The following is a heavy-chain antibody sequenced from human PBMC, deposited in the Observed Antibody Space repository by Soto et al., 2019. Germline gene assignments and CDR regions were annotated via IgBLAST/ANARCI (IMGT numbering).Heavy chain of an antibody. CDR3: ARHNAVVATPDF. V-gene: IGHV4-39*01. CDR2: VSYSGTT. CDR1: GGSIRSDDYY. D-gene: IGHD2-15*01. Sequence: QLQLQESGPGLVKPSETLSLTCTVSGGSIRSDDYYWGWIRQPPGKGLEWIGTVSYSGTTYYNPSLKSRATISVDTSKRQFSLRLSSTTAPDTAVYYCARHNAVVATPDFWGQGTLVTVSS. J-gene: IGHJ4*02.